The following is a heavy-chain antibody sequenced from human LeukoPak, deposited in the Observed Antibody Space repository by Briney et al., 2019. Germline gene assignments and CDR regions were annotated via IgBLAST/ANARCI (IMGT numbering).Heavy chain of an antibody. CDR1: GFTFCSYA. V-gene: IGHV3-30-3*01. Sequence: GRSLRLSCAAPGFTFCSYAMRWGPQAPGKGLEWVAVISYDGSNKYYADSVKGRFTISRDNSKNTLYLQMNSLRAEDTAVYYCEEAHDDFDIWGQGTMVTVSS. CDR2: ISYDGSNK. J-gene: IGHJ3*02. CDR3: EEAHDDFDI.